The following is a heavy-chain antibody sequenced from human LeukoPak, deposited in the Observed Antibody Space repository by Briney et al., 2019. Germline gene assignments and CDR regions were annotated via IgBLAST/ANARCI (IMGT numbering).Heavy chain of an antibody. CDR1: GFTFSDYY. CDR3: ARVGPGYDSSGYYVDY. D-gene: IGHD3-22*01. V-gene: IGHV3-11*06. J-gene: IGHJ4*02. CDR2: ISSSSSYT. Sequence: PGGSPRLSCAASGFTFSDYYMSWIRQAPGKGLEWVSYISSSSSYTNYADSVKGRFTISRDNAKNSLYLQMNSLRAEDTAVYYCARVGPGYDSSGYYVDYWGQGTLVTVSS.